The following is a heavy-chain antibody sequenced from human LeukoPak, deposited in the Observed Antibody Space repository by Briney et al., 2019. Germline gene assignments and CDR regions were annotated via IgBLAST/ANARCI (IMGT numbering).Heavy chain of an antibody. V-gene: IGHV4-59*08. J-gene: IGHJ5*02. D-gene: IGHD3-10*01. Sequence: PSETLSLTCTVSGGSISSYCWSWIRQPPGKGLEWIGYIYYSGSTNYNPSLKSRVTISVDTSKNQFSLKLGSVTAADTAVYYCARRYYYGSGSYFWFDPWGQGTLVTVSS. CDR1: GGSISSYC. CDR3: ARRYYYGSGSYFWFDP. CDR2: IYYSGST.